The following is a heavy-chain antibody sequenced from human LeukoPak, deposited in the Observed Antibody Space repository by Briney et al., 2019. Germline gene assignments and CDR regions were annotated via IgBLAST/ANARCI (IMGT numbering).Heavy chain of an antibody. CDR1: GFTFSSYW. CDR2: IKQDGSEK. V-gene: IGHV3-7*03. CDR3: AGPLWFGELARFDP. J-gene: IGHJ5*02. D-gene: IGHD3-10*01. Sequence: GGSLRLSCAASGFTFSSYWMSWVRQAPGKGLEWVANIKQDGSEKYYVDSVKGRFTISRDNAKNSLYLQMNSLRAEDTAVYYCAGPLWFGELARFDPWGQGTLVTVSS.